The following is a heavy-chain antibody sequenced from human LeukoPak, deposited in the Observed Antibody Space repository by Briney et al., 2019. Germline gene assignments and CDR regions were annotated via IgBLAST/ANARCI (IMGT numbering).Heavy chain of an antibody. D-gene: IGHD4-17*01. CDR2: IYYSGST. V-gene: IGHV4-59*08. J-gene: IGHJ4*02. Sequence: PSETLSLTCTVSGGSISSYYWSWIRQPPGKGLEWIGYIYYSGSTNYNPSLKSRVTISVDTSKNQFSLKLSSVTAADTAVYYCATTVTTRYYFDSWGQGTLVTVSS. CDR1: GGSISSYY. CDR3: ATTVTTRYYFDS.